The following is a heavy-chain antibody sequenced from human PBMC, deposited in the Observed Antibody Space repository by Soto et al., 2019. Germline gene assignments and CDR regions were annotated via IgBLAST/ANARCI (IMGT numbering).Heavy chain of an antibody. J-gene: IGHJ1*01. Sequence: QVQLQASGPGLVKPSQTLSLTCTVSGGAISSGDYYWSWIRQPPAKGLVWIGYIYYSGSTYYNPSLKILVTISIDTSKNQFSLKLRSVTAADTAVYYSAIGITMIRGVIIQYFQPWGPGTLVTVSS. D-gene: IGHD3-10*01. CDR2: IYYSGST. CDR1: GGAISSGDYY. V-gene: IGHV4-30-4*01. CDR3: AIGITMIRGVIIQYFQP.